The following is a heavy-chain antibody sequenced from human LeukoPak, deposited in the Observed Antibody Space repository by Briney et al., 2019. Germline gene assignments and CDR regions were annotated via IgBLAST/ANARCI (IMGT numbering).Heavy chain of an antibody. Sequence: GGSLRLSCAASGFTFSSYGMHWVRQAPGKGLEWVAFIRYDGSNKYYADSVKGRFTISRDNSKNTLYLQMNSLRAEDTAVYYCAKDLRDDFWSGYYTDDYWGQGTLVTVSS. CDR1: GFTFSSYG. J-gene: IGHJ4*02. D-gene: IGHD3-3*01. CDR3: AKDLRDDFWSGYYTDDY. CDR2: IRYDGSNK. V-gene: IGHV3-30*02.